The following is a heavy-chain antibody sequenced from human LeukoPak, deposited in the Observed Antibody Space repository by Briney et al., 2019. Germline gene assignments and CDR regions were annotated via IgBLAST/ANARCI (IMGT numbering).Heavy chain of an antibody. CDR1: GFTVSSNY. V-gene: IGHV3-53*01. CDR3: ARDLDYYGSGSYSWFDP. D-gene: IGHD3-10*01. Sequence: GGSLRLSCAASGFTVSSNYMSWVRQAPGKGLEWVSVIYSGGSTYYADSVKGRFTISRDNSKNTLYLQMNSLRAEDTAVYYCARDLDYYGSGSYSWFDPWGQGTLVTVSS. J-gene: IGHJ5*02. CDR2: IYSGGST.